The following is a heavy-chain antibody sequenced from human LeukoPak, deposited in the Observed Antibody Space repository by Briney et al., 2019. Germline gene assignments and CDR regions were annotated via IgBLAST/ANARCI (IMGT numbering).Heavy chain of an antibody. Sequence: SVKVSCKASGGTFSSYAISWVRQAPGQGLEWMGGIIPIFGTANYAQKFQGRVTITTDESTSTVYMELSSLRSEDTAVYYCARGGVLLWFGELPNPHFDYWGQGTLVTVSS. CDR2: IIPIFGTA. V-gene: IGHV1-69*05. D-gene: IGHD3-10*01. CDR1: GGTFSSYA. CDR3: ARGGVLLWFGELPNPHFDY. J-gene: IGHJ4*02.